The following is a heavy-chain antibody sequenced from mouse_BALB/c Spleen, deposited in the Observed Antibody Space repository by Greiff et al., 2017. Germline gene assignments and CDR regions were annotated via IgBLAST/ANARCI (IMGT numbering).Heavy chain of an antibody. CDR3: GGGNYSYAMDY. V-gene: IGHV1-7*01. CDR1: GYTFTSYW. CDR2: INPSTGYT. Sequence: QVQLQQSGAELAKPGASVKMSCKASGYTFTSYWMHWVKQRPGQGLEWIGYINPSTGYTEYNQKFKDKATLTADKSSSTAYMQLSSLTSEDSAVYYCGGGNYSYAMDYWGQGTSVTVSS. J-gene: IGHJ4*01. D-gene: IGHD2-1*01.